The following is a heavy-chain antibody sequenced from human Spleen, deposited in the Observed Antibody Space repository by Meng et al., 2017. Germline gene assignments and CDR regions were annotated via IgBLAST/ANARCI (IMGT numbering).Heavy chain of an antibody. V-gene: IGHV4-4*02. CDR1: GGSILNSTW. CDR2: IFYTGTT. CDR3: AGVDVDTGVPS. Sequence: QLQFRVSRPGPLHTCGCLSLTCPVAGGSILNSTWWSWVCQFPGKVLEWIGDIFYTGTTNYNPSLKRRVTISVDKSKHQFSLILTSVTAADTATYYCAGVDVDTGVPSWGQGTLVTVSS. J-gene: IGHJ5*02. D-gene: IGHD5-18*01.